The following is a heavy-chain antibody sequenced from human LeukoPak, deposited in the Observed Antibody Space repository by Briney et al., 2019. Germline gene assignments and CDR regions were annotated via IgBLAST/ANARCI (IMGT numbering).Heavy chain of an antibody. CDR2: ISAYNGNT. CDR3: ARDLLIAVAGTGWAFDI. Sequence: ASVKVSCKASGYTFTSYGISWVRQAPGQGLEWMGWISAYNGNTNYAQKLQGRVTMTTDTSTSTAYMELRSLRSDDTAVYYCARDLLIAVAGTGWAFDIWGQGTMVTVSS. D-gene: IGHD6-19*01. J-gene: IGHJ3*02. CDR1: GYTFTSYG. V-gene: IGHV1-18*01.